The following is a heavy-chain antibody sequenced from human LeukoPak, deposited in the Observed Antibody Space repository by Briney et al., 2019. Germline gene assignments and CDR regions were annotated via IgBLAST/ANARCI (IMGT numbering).Heavy chain of an antibody. D-gene: IGHD4-23*01. CDR1: GFTFSSYA. CDR2: ISYDGSNK. CDR3: ARVRVDYGGNWVADAFDI. J-gene: IGHJ3*02. V-gene: IGHV3-30-3*01. Sequence: GGSLRLSCAASGFTFSSYAMHWVRQAPGKGLEWVAVISYDGSNKYYADSVKGRFTISRDNSKNTLYLQMNSLRAEDTAVYYCARVRVDYGGNWVADAFDIWGQGTMVTVSS.